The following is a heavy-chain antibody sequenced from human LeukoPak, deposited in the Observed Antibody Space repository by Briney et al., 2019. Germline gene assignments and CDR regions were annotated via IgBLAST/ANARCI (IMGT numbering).Heavy chain of an antibody. Sequence: GGSLRLSCAASGFTYSDYSMNWVRQAPGGGLEWVSSISGSSTYIYYADSLKGRFTISRDNAKNSLYLQINSLRAEDTAVYYCVRDLPCSGGSCYSTPDDYWGQGTLVTVSS. CDR2: ISGSSTYI. V-gene: IGHV3-21*01. CDR1: GFTYSDYS. J-gene: IGHJ4*02. CDR3: VRDLPCSGGSCYSTPDDY. D-gene: IGHD2-15*01.